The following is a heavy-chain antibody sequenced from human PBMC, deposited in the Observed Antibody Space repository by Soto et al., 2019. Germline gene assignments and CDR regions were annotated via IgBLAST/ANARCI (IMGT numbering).Heavy chain of an antibody. Sequence: SETLFLTCAVSGGSISSSNWWSWVRQPPGKGLEWIGEIYHSGSTNYNPSLKSRVTISVDKSKNQFSLKLSPVTAADTAVYYCARVAGAGKRVDNWGQGTLVTVSS. CDR3: ARVAGAGKRVDN. V-gene: IGHV4-4*02. D-gene: IGHD6-19*01. CDR1: GGSISSSNW. CDR2: IYHSGST. J-gene: IGHJ4*02.